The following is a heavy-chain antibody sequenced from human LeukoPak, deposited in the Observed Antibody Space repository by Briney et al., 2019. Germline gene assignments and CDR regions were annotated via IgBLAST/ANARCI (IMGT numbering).Heavy chain of an antibody. CDR1: GISFRSYG. V-gene: IGHV3-30*02. CDR3: ATDISTHYFGS. Sequence: GGSLRLPCAASGISFRSYGMHWVRQAPGKGLEWVTFIWYDASNKYYAESVKGRFTISRDNSRNTVFLQMNSLRAEDTAIYYCATDISTHYFGSWGQGTLVTVSS. D-gene: IGHD3-9*01. J-gene: IGHJ4*02. CDR2: IWYDASNK.